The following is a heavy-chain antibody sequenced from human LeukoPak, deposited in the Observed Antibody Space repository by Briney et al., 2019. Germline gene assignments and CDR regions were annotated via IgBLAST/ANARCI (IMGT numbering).Heavy chain of an antibody. D-gene: IGHD3-10*01. V-gene: IGHV4-4*07. CDR2: IYTSGST. J-gene: IGHJ5*02. CDR3: ARVWGSGSYYTPNNWFDP. Sequence: SETLSLTCTVSGGSISSYYWSWIRQPAGKGLEWIWRIYTSGSTNCNPSLKSRVTMSVDTSKNQFSLKLSSVTAADTAVYYCARVWGSGSYYTPNNWFDPWGQGTLVTVSS. CDR1: GGSISSYY.